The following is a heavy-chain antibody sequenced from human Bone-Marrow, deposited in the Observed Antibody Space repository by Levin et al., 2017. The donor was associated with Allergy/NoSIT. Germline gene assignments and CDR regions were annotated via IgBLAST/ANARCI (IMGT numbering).Heavy chain of an antibody. CDR1: GFTFSSYA. CDR3: ATRYCSGGSCGNFDY. CDR2: ISGSGGST. J-gene: IGHJ4*02. D-gene: IGHD2-15*01. V-gene: IGHV3-23*01. Sequence: PGGSLRLSCAASGFTFSSYAMSWVRQAPGKGLEWVSAISGSGGSTYYADSVKGRFTISRDNSKNTLYLQMNSLRAEDTAVYYCATRYCSGGSCGNFDYWGQGTLVTVSS.